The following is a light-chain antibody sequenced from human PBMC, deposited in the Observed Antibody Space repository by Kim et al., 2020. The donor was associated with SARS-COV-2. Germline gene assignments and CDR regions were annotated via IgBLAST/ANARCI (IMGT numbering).Light chain of an antibody. CDR1: QGIDNY. J-gene: IGKJ1*01. Sequence: ASGGERITSTCRASQGIDNYVAEYQQKPGKIPKLLIYAASTLQSGVPSRCSGRGCGTHFTLTISSLQPEDVATYYCQKYNSAPWTFGQGTKVDIK. CDR2: AAS. V-gene: IGKV1-27*01. CDR3: QKYNSAPWT.